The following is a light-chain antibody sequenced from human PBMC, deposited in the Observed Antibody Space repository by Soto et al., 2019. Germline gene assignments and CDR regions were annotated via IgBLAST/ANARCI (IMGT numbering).Light chain of an antibody. CDR1: RGNIGAGYD. CDR3: QSYDSSLSGSVV. CDR2: GNS. V-gene: IGLV1-40*01. Sequence: QSVLTQPPSVSGAPGQRVTISCTGSRGNIGAGYDVDWYQQLPGTAPKLLIYGNSNRPSGVPDRFSGSKSGTSASLAITGLQAEDEADYYCQSYDSSLSGSVVFGGGTKLTVL. J-gene: IGLJ2*01.